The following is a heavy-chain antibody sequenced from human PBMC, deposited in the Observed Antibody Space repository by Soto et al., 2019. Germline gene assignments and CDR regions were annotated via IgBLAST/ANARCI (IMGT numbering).Heavy chain of an antibody. Sequence: QVRLVESGGGAVQPGDSLRLSCDASGFTFSTYALHWVRQAPGKGLEWVAFISYTGANQYYADSVKGRFTVSRDNSKNLASLQMTSLKPEDSAVYYCAIDAFLDSRGADYDHWGQGTLVTVSS. CDR3: AIDAFLDSRGADYDH. J-gene: IGHJ4*02. D-gene: IGHD3-16*01. CDR2: ISYTGANQ. CDR1: GFTFSTYA. V-gene: IGHV3-30-3*01.